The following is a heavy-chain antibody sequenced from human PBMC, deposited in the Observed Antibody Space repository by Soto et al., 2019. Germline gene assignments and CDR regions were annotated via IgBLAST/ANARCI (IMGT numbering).Heavy chain of an antibody. CDR2: ISYDGSNK. CDR3: ARSYDSSGFYHFDY. Sequence: GGSLRLSCAASGFTFSAYAMHWVRQAPGKGLEWVAVISYDGSNKYYAESVKGRFTISRDNSKNTLYLQMNSLRVEDTAVFSCARSYDSSGFYHFDYWGLGTLVTVS. V-gene: IGHV3-30-3*01. J-gene: IGHJ4*02. D-gene: IGHD3-22*01. CDR1: GFTFSAYA.